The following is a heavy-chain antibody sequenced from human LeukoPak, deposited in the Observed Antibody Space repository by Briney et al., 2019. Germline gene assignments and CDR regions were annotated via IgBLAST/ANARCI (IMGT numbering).Heavy chain of an antibody. CDR2: IKSKTDGGTT. V-gene: IGHV3-15*01. CDR1: GFTFSNAW. D-gene: IGHD2-21*02. J-gene: IGHJ4*02. Sequence: GGSLRLSCAASGFTFSNAWMSWVRQAPGKGLEWVGHIKSKTDGGTTDYGASVKGRFTISRDDSKSTLYLQMNSLKTEDTAVYYCTTGLGGPAYCGADCYAGVDYWGQGTPVIVSS. CDR3: TTGLGGPAYCGADCYAGVDY.